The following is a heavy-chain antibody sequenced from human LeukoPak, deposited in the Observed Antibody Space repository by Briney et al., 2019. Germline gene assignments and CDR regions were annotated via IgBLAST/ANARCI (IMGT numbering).Heavy chain of an antibody. CDR1: GFTFSSYT. D-gene: IGHD5-24*01. CDR3: ARVSGKWLQYYFDY. CDR2: ISSGGTYI. Sequence: GGSLRLSCAASGFTFSSYTVNWVRQAPGKGLEWVSSISSGGTYIYYADSVKGRFTISRDNAKSSLYLQMNSLRAEDTAVYYCARVSGKWLQYYFDYWGQGTLVTVSS. V-gene: IGHV3-21*01. J-gene: IGHJ4*02.